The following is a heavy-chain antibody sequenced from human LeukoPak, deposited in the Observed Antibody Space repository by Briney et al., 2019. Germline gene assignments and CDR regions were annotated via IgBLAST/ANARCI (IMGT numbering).Heavy chain of an antibody. CDR3: ARDHEDIVATIWGEGLNI. Sequence: SETLSLTCTVSGGSISNYYWSWIRQAPGKGLEWIGSIYYSGSTYYNPSLKSRVTISVDTSKNQFSLNLSSVTAADTAVYYCARDHEDIVATIWGEGLNIWGQGTVVTVSS. CDR2: IYYSGST. D-gene: IGHD5-12*01. V-gene: IGHV4-39*07. CDR1: GGSISNYY. J-gene: IGHJ3*02.